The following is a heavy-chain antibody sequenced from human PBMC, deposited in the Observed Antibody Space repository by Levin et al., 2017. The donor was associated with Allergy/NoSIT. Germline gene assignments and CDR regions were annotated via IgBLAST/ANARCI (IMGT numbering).Heavy chain of an antibody. V-gene: IGHV3-11*01. J-gene: IGHJ4*02. CDR1: GFTFSDYY. CDR3: ARDISSSWYPDY. D-gene: IGHD6-13*01. Sequence: LSLTCAASGFTFSDYYMSWIRQAPGKGLEWVSYISSSGSTIYYADSVKGRFTISRDNAKNSLYLQMNSLRAEDTAVYYCARDISSSWYPDYWGQGTLVTVSS. CDR2: ISSSGSTI.